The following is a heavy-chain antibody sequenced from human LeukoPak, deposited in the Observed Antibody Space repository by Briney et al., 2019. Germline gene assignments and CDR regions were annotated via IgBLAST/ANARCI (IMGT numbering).Heavy chain of an antibody. Sequence: SETLSLTCGVYGVSFSGYYWSWIRQPPGKGLEWIGEINHSGSTNYNPSLKSRVTISLDKSKNQFSLKLSSVTAADTAVYYCARGQDKWNDRPFDHWGQGTLVTVSS. D-gene: IGHD1-20*01. CDR1: GVSFSGYY. CDR3: ARGQDKWNDRPFDH. V-gene: IGHV4-34*01. J-gene: IGHJ4*02. CDR2: INHSGST.